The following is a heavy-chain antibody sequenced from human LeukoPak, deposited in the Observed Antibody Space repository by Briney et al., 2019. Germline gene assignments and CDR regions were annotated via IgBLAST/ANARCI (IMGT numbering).Heavy chain of an antibody. D-gene: IGHD1-26*01. Sequence: GGSLRLSCAASGFTFSSYWMSWVRQAPGKGLEWVANIKQDGSEKYYVDSVKGRFTISRDNARNSLYLQMNSLRAEDTAVYYCARSSSGSGGYCMDVWGKGTTVTVSS. CDR3: ARSSSGSGGYCMDV. V-gene: IGHV3-7*01. CDR2: IKQDGSEK. J-gene: IGHJ6*03. CDR1: GFTFSSYW.